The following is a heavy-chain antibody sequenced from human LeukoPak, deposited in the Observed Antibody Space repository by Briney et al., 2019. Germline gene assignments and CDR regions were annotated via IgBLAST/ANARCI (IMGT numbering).Heavy chain of an antibody. V-gene: IGHV4-39*07. CDR3: ARVGTTVTTVDY. D-gene: IGHD4-17*01. CDR2: IYYSGST. J-gene: IGHJ4*02. Sequence: WVRQAPGQGLEWIGSIYYSGSTYYNPSLKSRVTISVDTSKNQFSLKLSSVTAADTAVYYCARVGTTVTTVDYWGQGTLVTVSS.